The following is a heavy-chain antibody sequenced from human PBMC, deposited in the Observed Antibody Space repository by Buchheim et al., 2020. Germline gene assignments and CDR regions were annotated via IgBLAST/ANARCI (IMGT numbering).Heavy chain of an antibody. CDR3: ARGLQSQPKAYYGMGV. D-gene: IGHD4-11*01. J-gene: IGHJ6*02. Sequence: EVQLVESGGGLVQPGGSLRLSCAASGFTFSSYDMHWVRQATRKGLEWVSAIGIAGDTYYPGSVKGRFTISRDNATHSLYLQVNTLRAGDTAVYYCARGLQSQPKAYYGMGVWGQGTT. CDR1: GFTFSSYD. CDR2: IGIAGDT. V-gene: IGHV3-13*04.